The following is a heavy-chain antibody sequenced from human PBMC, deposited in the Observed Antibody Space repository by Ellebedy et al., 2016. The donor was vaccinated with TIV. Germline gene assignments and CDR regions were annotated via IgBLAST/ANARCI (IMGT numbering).Heavy chain of an antibody. V-gene: IGHV3-23*01. J-gene: IGHJ4*02. CDR3: AKDVSRFYYYDSSGYCFDY. D-gene: IGHD3-22*01. Sequence: GESLKISCAASGFTFRTYAMSWVRQAPGKGLEWVSAISDSAGYTYYAASVKGRFTISRDNSKNTLYLQMDSLRAEDTAVYYCAKDVSRFYYYDSSGYCFDYWGQGTLVTVSS. CDR2: ISDSAGYT. CDR1: GFTFRTYA.